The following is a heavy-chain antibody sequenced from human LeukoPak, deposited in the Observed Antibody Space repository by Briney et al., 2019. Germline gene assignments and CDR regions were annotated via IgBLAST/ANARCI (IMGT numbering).Heavy chain of an antibody. Sequence: GGSLRLSCAASGFTFSSSVMSWVRQAPGKGLEWVSGISNSGSITYYADSVKGRFTISRDNSKNMLYLQMNSLRAEDTAVYYCAKDRGQLVPKYNWFDPWGQGTLVTVSS. V-gene: IGHV3-23*01. CDR3: AKDRGQLVPKYNWFDP. J-gene: IGHJ5*02. CDR2: ISNSGSIT. D-gene: IGHD6-6*01. CDR1: GFTFSSSV.